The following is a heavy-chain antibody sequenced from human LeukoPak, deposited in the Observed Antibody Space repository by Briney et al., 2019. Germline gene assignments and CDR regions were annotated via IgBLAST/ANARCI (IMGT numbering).Heavy chain of an antibody. J-gene: IGHJ4*02. D-gene: IGHD3-9*01. CDR3: TTEYYDILTGYLNFDY. CDR2: IKSKTDGGTT. CDR1: GFIVSSNY. Sequence: GGSLRLSCAASGFIVSSNYMSWVRQAPGKGLEWVGRIKSKTDGGTTDYAAPVKGRFTISRDDSKNTLYLQMNSLKTEDTAVYYCTTEYYDILTGYLNFDYWGQGTLVTVSS. V-gene: IGHV3-15*01.